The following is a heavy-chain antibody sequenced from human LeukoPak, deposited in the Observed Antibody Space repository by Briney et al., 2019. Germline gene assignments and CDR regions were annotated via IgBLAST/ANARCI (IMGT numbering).Heavy chain of an antibody. CDR1: GDTFSNYA. CDR2: IIPIFGTA. Sequence: ASVKVSCKASGDTFSNYAISWVRQAPGQGLEWMGGIIPIFGTANYAQKFQGRVTITADESTSTAYMELSSLRSEDTAVYYCAREVHDFWRRFDYWGQGTLVTVSS. V-gene: IGHV1-69*13. D-gene: IGHD3-3*01. J-gene: IGHJ4*02. CDR3: AREVHDFWRRFDY.